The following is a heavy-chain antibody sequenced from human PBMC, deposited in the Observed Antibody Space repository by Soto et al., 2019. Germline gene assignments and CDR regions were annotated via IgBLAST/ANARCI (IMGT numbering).Heavy chain of an antibody. CDR2: ISYDGSNK. D-gene: IGHD3-3*01. J-gene: IGHJ5*02. CDR3: ANAAKSYYDFWSGYPGSWFDP. Sequence: PGCSLRLSCAASGVTFCSSGMHGVRKAPGKGLEWVAVISYDGSNKYYADSVKGRFTISRDNSKNTLYLQMNSLRAEDTAVYYSANAAKSYYDFWSGYPGSWFDPWGQGTLVTVSS. V-gene: IGHV3-30*18. CDR1: GVTFCSSG.